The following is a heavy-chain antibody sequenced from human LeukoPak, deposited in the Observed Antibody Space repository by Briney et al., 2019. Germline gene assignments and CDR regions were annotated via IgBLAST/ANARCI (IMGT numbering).Heavy chain of an antibody. V-gene: IGHV3-23*01. CDR3: AKGDLGFGRFYFDY. CDR2: ISGSGGTT. Sequence: PGGSLRLSCAASGFTFTSYAMNWVRQAPGKGLEWVSSISGSGGTTYNADSVKGRFTTSRDNSKNTLYLQMNNLRAEDTAVYYCAKGDLGFGRFYFDYWGHGNLVTVSP. D-gene: IGHD3-16*01. J-gene: IGHJ4*01. CDR1: GFTFTSYA.